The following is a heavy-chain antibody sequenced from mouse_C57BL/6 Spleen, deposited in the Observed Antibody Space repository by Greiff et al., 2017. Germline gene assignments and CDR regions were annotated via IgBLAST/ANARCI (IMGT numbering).Heavy chain of an antibody. Sequence: EVKLMESGGGLVKPGGSLKLSCAASGFTFSSYAMSWVRQTPEKRLEWVATISDGGSYTYYPDNVKGRFTISRDNAKNNLYLQMSHLKSEDTAMYYCARDGGGYADYWGQGTTLTVSS. J-gene: IGHJ2*01. CDR2: ISDGGSYT. D-gene: IGHD2-2*01. CDR1: GFTFSSYA. CDR3: ARDGGGYADY. V-gene: IGHV5-4*01.